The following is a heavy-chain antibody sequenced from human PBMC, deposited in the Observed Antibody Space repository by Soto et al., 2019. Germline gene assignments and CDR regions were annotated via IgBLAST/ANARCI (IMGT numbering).Heavy chain of an antibody. V-gene: IGHV4-59*01. Sequence: SETLSRTYTVSGGKISRYYWSWIRQPPGKVLEWIGYIYYSGSTNYNPSLKSRVTISVDTSKNQFSLKLSSVTAADTAVYYCARRGNIGPYSGYDYSFDYWGQGTLVTVSS. CDR3: ARRGNIGPYSGYDYSFDY. J-gene: IGHJ4*02. D-gene: IGHD5-12*01. CDR1: GGKISRYY. CDR2: IYYSGST.